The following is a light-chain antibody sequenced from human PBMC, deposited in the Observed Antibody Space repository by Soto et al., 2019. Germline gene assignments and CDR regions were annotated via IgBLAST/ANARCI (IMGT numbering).Light chain of an antibody. Sequence: DIQMTQSPSSLSASVGDRVTITCRASQSISNYLNWYQQKPGKAPKLLIYAASSLQSGVPSRFSGXXSXTXXXLXXXSLQPXDXXTYYXQQSYSTLTFGGGTKVEIK. CDR2: AAS. CDR3: QQSYSTLT. J-gene: IGKJ4*01. CDR1: QSISNY. V-gene: IGKV1-39*01.